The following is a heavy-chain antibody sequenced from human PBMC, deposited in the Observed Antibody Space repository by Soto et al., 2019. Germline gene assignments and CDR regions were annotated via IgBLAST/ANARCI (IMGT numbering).Heavy chain of an antibody. V-gene: IGHV4-59*01. Sequence: SETLSLTCTVSGGSISSSYWSWIRQPPGKGLEWIGYMSYSGSTNYNPSLKSRVTVSIDTSKNQFSLKLSSVTAADTAVYYCVRAVAGMSYYFDYWGQGTLVTVSS. D-gene: IGHD6-19*01. CDR1: GGSISSSY. CDR3: VRAVAGMSYYFDY. J-gene: IGHJ4*02. CDR2: MSYSGST.